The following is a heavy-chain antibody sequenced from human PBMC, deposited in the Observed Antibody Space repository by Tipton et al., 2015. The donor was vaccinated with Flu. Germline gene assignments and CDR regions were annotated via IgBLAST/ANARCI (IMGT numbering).Heavy chain of an antibody. CDR3: ARQLSVGATSGFDY. V-gene: IGHV4-38-2*01. D-gene: IGHD1-26*01. Sequence: TLSLTCAVSGYSIGSGYYWGWIRQPPGKGLEWIGSIYHSGSTYYNPSLKSRVTISVDTSKNQFPLKLSSVTAADTAVYYCARQLSVGATSGFDYWGQGTLVTVSS. CDR2: IYHSGST. CDR1: GYSIGSGYY. J-gene: IGHJ4*02.